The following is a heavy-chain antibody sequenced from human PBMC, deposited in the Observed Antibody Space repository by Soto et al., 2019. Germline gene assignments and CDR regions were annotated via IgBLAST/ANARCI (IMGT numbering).Heavy chain of an antibody. Sequence: AGGSLRLSCAASGFTVSSNYMSWVRQAPGKGLEWVSVIYSGGSTYYADSVKGRFTISRDNSKNTLYLQMNSLRAEDTAVYYCARLVGYYDSSGYPRYWGQGTLVTVSS. J-gene: IGHJ4*02. D-gene: IGHD3-22*01. CDR3: ARLVGYYDSSGYPRY. V-gene: IGHV3-53*01. CDR1: GFTVSSNY. CDR2: IYSGGST.